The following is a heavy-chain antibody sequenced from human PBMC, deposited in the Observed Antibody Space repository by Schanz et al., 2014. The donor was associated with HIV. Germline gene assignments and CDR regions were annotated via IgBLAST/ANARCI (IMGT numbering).Heavy chain of an antibody. J-gene: IGHJ6*02. V-gene: IGHV3-23*01. CDR1: GFTFNSYA. D-gene: IGHD4-17*01. CDR3: AKWGREEDYGDYDLYYYYYGLDV. CDR2: ISGSGGST. Sequence: EAQLLESGGGLLHPGGSLRLSCAASGFTFNSYAMNALSWVRQAPGRGLEWVSGISGSGGSTYYADSVKGRFTISRDNSKNTLYLQMNSLRAEDTALYYCAKWGREEDYGDYDLYYYYYGLDVWGQGTTVTVSS.